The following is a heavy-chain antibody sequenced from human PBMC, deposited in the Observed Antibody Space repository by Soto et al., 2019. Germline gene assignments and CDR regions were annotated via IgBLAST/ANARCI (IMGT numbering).Heavy chain of an antibody. D-gene: IGHD6-19*01. CDR1: GFTVSSNY. V-gene: IGHV3-53*01. J-gene: IGHJ6*02. Sequence: GGSLRLSCAASGFTVSSNYMSWVRQAPGKGLEWVSVIYSGGSTYYADSVKGRFTISRDNSKNTLYLQMNSLRAEDTAVYYCASERAGYSSGGYGGYYYGMDVWRQGTTVTVSS. CDR3: ASERAGYSSGGYGGYYYGMDV. CDR2: IYSGGST.